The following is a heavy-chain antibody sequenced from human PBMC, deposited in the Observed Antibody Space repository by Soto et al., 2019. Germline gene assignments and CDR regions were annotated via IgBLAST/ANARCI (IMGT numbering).Heavy chain of an antibody. CDR1: GSSIRYDGYY. Sequence: SETLSLTCAVSGSSIRYDGYYWGWVLQHPGKGLEWIGSIYNSADTYYNPSLKSRLAISVDTSKSQFYLRVISVTAADTAVYYCARRTATGGFDPWGQGILVTVSS. CDR3: ARRTATGGFDP. J-gene: IGHJ5*02. V-gene: IGHV4-31*11. D-gene: IGHD3-10*01. CDR2: IYNSADT.